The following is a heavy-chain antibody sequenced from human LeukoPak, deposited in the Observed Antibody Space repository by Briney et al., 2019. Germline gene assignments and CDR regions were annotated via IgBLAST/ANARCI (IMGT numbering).Heavy chain of an antibody. V-gene: IGHV4-61*02. D-gene: IGHD5-18*01. CDR3: ARTGGYGYDN. CDR2: IYTSGST. Sequence: SETLSLTCTVSGGSISSGSYYWSWIRQPAGKGLEWIGRIYTSGSTNYNPSLKSRVTISVDTSKNQFSLKLSSVTAADTAVYYCARTGGYGYDNWGQGTLVTVSS. J-gene: IGHJ4*02. CDR1: GGSISSGSYY.